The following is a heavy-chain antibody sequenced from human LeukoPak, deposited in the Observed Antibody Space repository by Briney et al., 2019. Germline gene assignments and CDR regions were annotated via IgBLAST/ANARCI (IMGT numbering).Heavy chain of an antibody. CDR3: ARAPGCYDSSGYSQPHDAFDI. J-gene: IGHJ3*02. V-gene: IGHV4-59*01. D-gene: IGHD3-22*01. CDR2: IYYSGST. Sequence: KPSETLSLTCTVSGGSISSYYWSWIRQPPGKGLEWIGYIYYSGSTNYNPSLKSRVTISVDTSKNQFSLKLSSVTAADTAVYYCARAPGCYDSSGYSQPHDAFDIWGQGTMVTVSS. CDR1: GGSISSYY.